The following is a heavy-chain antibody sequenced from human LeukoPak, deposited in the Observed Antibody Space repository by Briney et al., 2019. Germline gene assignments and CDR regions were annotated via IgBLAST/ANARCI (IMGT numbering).Heavy chain of an antibody. CDR3: ARAYDFWSGYPYTNWFDP. V-gene: IGHV1-69*06. J-gene: IGHJ5*02. CDR1: GGTLNSNV. D-gene: IGHD3-3*01. Sequence: ASVKVSCKASGGTLNSNVISWVRQAPGQGLEWMGGIIPISGTTNYAQKFQGRVTITADKSTSTAYMELSSLRSDDTAVYYCARAYDFWSGYPYTNWFDPWGQGTLVTVSS. CDR2: IIPISGTT.